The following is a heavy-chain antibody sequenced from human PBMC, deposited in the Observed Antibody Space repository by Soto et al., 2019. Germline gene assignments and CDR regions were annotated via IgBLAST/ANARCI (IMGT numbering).Heavy chain of an antibody. CDR1: GFTFSSYG. CDR3: AKGSRYYYDSSGPPMGF. V-gene: IGHV3-30*18. Sequence: GGSLRLSCAASGFTFSSYGMHWVRQAPGKGLEWVAVISYDGSNKYYADSVKGRFTISRDNSKNTLYLQMNSLRAEDTAVYYCAKGSRYYYDSSGPPMGFWGQGTLVTVSS. D-gene: IGHD3-22*01. CDR2: ISYDGSNK. J-gene: IGHJ4*02.